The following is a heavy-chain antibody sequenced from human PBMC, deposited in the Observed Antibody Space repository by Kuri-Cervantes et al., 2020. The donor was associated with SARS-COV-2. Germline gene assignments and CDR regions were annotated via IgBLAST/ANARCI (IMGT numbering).Heavy chain of an antibody. CDR1: GGSHSSYY. J-gene: IGHJ5*02. CDR2: IYTSGST. CDR3: ARGRPQITIFGVSSMDWFDP. V-gene: IGHV4-4*07. D-gene: IGHD3-3*01. Sequence: LGLPRHVPGGSHSSYYWSWIRQPAGKGLEWIGRIYTSGSTNYNPSLKSRVTMSVDTSRNQFSLKLSSVTAADTAVYYCARGRPQITIFGVSSMDWFDPWGQGTLVTVSS.